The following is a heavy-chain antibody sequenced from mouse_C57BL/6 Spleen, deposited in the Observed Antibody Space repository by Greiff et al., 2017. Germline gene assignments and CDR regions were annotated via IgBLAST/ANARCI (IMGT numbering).Heavy chain of an antibody. J-gene: IGHJ4*01. CDR3: ARRSVRLTGTGAMDD. D-gene: IGHD4-1*01. V-gene: IGHV5-6*02. Sequence: EVKLVESGGDLVKPGGSLKLSCAASGFTFSSYGMSWVRQTPDKRLEWVATISSGGSYTYYPDSVKGRFTISGDNAKNTLYLQLSSLKSEDTAMYYCARRSVRLTGTGAMDDWGQGTSVTVSS. CDR2: ISSGGSYT. CDR1: GFTFSSYG.